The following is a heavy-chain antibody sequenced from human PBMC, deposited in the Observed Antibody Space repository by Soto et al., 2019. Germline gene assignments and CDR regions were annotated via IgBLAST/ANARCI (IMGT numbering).Heavy chain of an antibody. Sequence: QVQLVQSGAEVKKPGASVKVSCKASGYTFTSYAMHWVRQAPGQRLEWMGWINAGNGNTKYSQKFQGRVTITRDTSASTAYMELSSLRSEDTAVYYCARGPGTTVTSRIWFDPWGQGTLVTVSS. D-gene: IGHD4-17*01. CDR1: GYTFTSYA. V-gene: IGHV1-3*01. CDR3: ARGPGTTVTSRIWFDP. J-gene: IGHJ5*02. CDR2: INAGNGNT.